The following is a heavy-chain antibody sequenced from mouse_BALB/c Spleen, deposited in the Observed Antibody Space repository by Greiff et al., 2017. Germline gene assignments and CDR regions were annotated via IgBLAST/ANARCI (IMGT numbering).Heavy chain of an antibody. CDR3: ARGSPIYYGYDGDAMDY. Sequence: EVKLMESGGGLVKPGGSLKLSCAASGFTFSDYYMYWVRQTPEKRLEWVATISDGGSYTYYPDSVKGRFTISRDNAKNNLYLQMSSLKSEDTAMYYCARGSPIYYGYDGDAMDYWGQGTSVTVSS. CDR2: ISDGGSYT. CDR1: GFTFSDYY. J-gene: IGHJ4*01. V-gene: IGHV5-4*02. D-gene: IGHD2-2*01.